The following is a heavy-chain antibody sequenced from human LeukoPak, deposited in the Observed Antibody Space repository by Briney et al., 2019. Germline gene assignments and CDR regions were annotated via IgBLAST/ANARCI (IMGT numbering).Heavy chain of an antibody. CDR1: GYTFTGYY. J-gene: IGHJ4*02. D-gene: IGHD3-10*01. Sequence: GASVKVSCKASGYTFTGYYMHWVRQAPGQGLEWMGWINPNSGGTNYAQKFQGRVTMTRDTSISTAYMELSRLRSDDTAVYYCARGRFYYGSGSYAYWGQGTLVTVSS. CDR2: INPNSGGT. CDR3: ARGRFYYGSGSYAY. V-gene: IGHV1-2*02.